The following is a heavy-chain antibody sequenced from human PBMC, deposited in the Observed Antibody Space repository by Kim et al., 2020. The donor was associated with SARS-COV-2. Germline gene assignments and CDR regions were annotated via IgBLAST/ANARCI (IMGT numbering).Heavy chain of an antibody. Sequence: GGSLRLSCAASGFTFSSYAMHWVRQAPGKGLEWVAVISYDGSNKYYADAVKGRFTISRDNSKNTLYLQMNSLRAEDTAVYYCARDRVEGYSYGPFPYWGQGTLVTVSS. J-gene: IGHJ4*02. V-gene: IGHV3-30*04. CDR3: ARDRVEGYSYGPFPY. D-gene: IGHD5-18*01. CDR2: ISYDGSNK. CDR1: GFTFSSYA.